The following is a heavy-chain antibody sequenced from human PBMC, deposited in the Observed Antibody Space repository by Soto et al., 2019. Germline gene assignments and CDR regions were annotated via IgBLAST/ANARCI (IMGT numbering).Heavy chain of an antibody. CDR1: GFTFSSYW. Sequence: GGSLRLSCAASGFTFSSYWMHWVRRAPGKGLVWVSHIDSDGNTATYADSVKGRFTISRDNAKNTLYLQMNSLRAEDTAVYYCARAGALYRLIDYWGQGTLVTVSS. CDR3: ARAGALYRLIDY. CDR2: IDSDGNTA. D-gene: IGHD1-26*01. V-gene: IGHV3-74*01. J-gene: IGHJ4*02.